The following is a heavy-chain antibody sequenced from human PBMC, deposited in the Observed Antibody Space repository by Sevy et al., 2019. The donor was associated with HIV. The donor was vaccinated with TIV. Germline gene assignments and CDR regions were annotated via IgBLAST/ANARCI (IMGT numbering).Heavy chain of an antibody. Sequence: GESLKISCAASGFTFAKYSMSWVRQAPGKGLEWVSTFSFGCGRINYADSVKGRFIISRDDSKNTLFLQMNSLRAEDTATYFCAREGCTQPHDYWGQGTLVTVSS. CDR3: AREGCTQPHDY. D-gene: IGHD2-8*01. J-gene: IGHJ4*02. CDR2: FSFGCGRI. CDR1: GFTFAKYS. V-gene: IGHV3-23*01.